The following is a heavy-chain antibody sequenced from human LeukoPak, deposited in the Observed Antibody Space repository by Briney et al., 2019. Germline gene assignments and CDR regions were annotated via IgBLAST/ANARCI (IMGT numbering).Heavy chain of an antibody. CDR1: GFTFSSYA. Sequence: GGSLRLSCAASGFTFSSYAMSWVRQAPGKGLEWVSGISGSGGSTYYADSVKGRFTISRDNSKNTLYLQMNSLRAEDTAVYYCARPSTSGIAAAGLKYRGQGTLVTVSS. CDR2: ISGSGGST. V-gene: IGHV3-23*01. D-gene: IGHD6-13*01. J-gene: IGHJ4*02. CDR3: ARPSTSGIAAAGLKY.